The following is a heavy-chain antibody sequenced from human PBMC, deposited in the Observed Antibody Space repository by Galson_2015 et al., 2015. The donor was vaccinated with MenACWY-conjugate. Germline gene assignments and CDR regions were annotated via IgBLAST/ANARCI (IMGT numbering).Heavy chain of an antibody. CDR3: AREVSAVTGADY. J-gene: IGHJ4*02. V-gene: IGHV3-11*06. Sequence: NYADSVKGRFTISRDDAKNSLYLQMNSLRAEDTAVYYCAREVSAVTGADYWGQGTLVTVSS. D-gene: IGHD3-9*01.